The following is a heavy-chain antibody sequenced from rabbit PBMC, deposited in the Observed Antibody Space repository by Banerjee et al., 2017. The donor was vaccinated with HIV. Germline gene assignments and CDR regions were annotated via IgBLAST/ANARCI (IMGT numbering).Heavy chain of an antibody. CDR2: IYSGSSGST. Sequence: QSLEESGGDLVKPGASLTLTCKASGLGFSSSYWICWVRQAPGKGLEWIGCIYSGSSGSTYYASWVKGRFNISEPSSTTVTLQMTSMTVAVPASSFCARGALISYWGLWGPGTLVTVS. CDR3: ARGALISYWGL. CDR1: GLGFSSSYW. V-gene: IGHV1S40*01. J-gene: IGHJ6*01. D-gene: IGHD8-1*01.